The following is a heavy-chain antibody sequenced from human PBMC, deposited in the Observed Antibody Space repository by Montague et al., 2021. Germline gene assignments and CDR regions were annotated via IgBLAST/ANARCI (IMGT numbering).Heavy chain of an antibody. J-gene: IGHJ5*02. Sequence: SETLSLTCAVYGASITSNIYYWGWIRQSPGKDLVWVVSLNDSGNYFYHPSLKSRITMAVDTTKNPFTLKLSSVTAADTAIYYCANVFSSWYVGWVDPWGQGTLVTVSS. CDR3: ANVFSSWYVGWVDP. CDR1: GASITSNIYY. CDR2: LNDSGNY. D-gene: IGHD6-13*01. V-gene: IGHV4-39*01.